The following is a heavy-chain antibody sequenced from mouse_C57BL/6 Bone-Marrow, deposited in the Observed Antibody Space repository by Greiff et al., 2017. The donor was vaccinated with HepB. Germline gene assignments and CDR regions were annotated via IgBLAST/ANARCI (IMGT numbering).Heavy chain of an antibody. CDR2: IDPSDSYT. V-gene: IGHV1-69*01. J-gene: IGHJ2*01. CDR1: GYTFTSYW. Sequence: QVHVKQPGAELVMPGASVKLSCKASGYTFTSYWMHWVKQRPGQGLEWIGEIDPSDSYTNYNQKFKGKSTLTVDKSSSTAYMQLSSLTPEDSAVYYCARGLFDYWGQGTTLTVSS. CDR3: ARGLFDY.